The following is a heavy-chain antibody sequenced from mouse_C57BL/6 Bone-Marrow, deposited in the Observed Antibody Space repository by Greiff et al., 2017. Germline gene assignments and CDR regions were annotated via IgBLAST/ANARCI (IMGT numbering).Heavy chain of an antibody. J-gene: IGHJ4*01. CDR2: IYPGDGDT. CDR1: GYAFSSSW. V-gene: IGHV1-82*01. Sequence: QVQLKESGPELVKPGASVKISCKASGYAFSSSWMNWVKQRPGKGLEWIGRIYPGDGDTNYNGKFKGKDTLTADKSSSTAYMQLSSLTSEDSAVYFCARSRKAMDYWGQGTSVTVSS. CDR3: ARSRKAMDY.